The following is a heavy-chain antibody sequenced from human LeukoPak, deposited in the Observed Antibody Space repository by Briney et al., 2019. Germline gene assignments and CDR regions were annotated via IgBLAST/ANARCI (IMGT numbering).Heavy chain of an antibody. CDR3: ARYCSSTSCYTYYYYYGIDV. D-gene: IGHD2-2*02. CDR2: ISAYNGNI. J-gene: IGHJ6*02. CDR1: GYTFTSYA. V-gene: IGHV1-18*01. Sequence: ASVKVSCKASGYTFTSYAIIWVRQAPGQGPEWMGWISAYNGNIDYAQKFQGRVTLTTDTSTSTAYMELRSLRSDDTAVYYCARYCSSTSCYTYYYYYGIDVWGQGTTVTVSS.